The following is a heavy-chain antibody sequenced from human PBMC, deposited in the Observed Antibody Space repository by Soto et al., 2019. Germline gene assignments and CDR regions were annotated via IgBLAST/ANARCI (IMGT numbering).Heavy chain of an antibody. D-gene: IGHD6-13*01. CDR1: GGTFSSYT. V-gene: IGHV1-69*08. Sequence: QVQLVQSGAEVKKPGSSVKVSCKASGGTFSSYTISWVRQAPGQGLEWMGRIIPILGIANYAQKFQDRVTITADKSTSTAYMELSSLRSEDTAVYYCARDGAAASMPNYYYYYMDVWGKGTTVTVSS. J-gene: IGHJ6*03. CDR3: ARDGAAASMPNYYYYYMDV. CDR2: IIPILGIA.